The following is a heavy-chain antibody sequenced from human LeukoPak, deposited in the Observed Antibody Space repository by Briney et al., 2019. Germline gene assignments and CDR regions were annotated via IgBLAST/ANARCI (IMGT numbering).Heavy chain of an antibody. V-gene: IGHV1-24*01. Sequence: ASVKLSCKASGYTFTDYCMHWVRQAPGKGLEWMGGFDPEDGETIYAQKFQGRVTMTEDTSTDTAYMELSSLRSEDTAVYYCATVHSIIYYYGMDVWGQGTTVTVSS. CDR3: ATVHSIIYYYGMDV. J-gene: IGHJ6*02. D-gene: IGHD1-14*01. CDR1: GYTFTDYC. CDR2: FDPEDGET.